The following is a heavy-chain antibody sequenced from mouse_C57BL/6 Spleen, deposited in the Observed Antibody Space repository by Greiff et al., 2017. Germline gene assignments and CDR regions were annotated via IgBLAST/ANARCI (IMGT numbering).Heavy chain of an antibody. CDR2: FYPGSGSI. D-gene: IGHD1-1*01. Sequence: VQLVESGAELVKPGASVKLSCKASGYTFTEYTIHWVKQRSGQGLEWIGWFYPGSGSIKYNEKFKDKATLTADKSSSTVYMELSRLTSEDSAVYFCARHLYYYGSSPYWYFDVWGTGTTVTVSS. J-gene: IGHJ1*03. V-gene: IGHV1-62-2*01. CDR1: GYTFTEYT. CDR3: ARHLYYYGSSPYWYFDV.